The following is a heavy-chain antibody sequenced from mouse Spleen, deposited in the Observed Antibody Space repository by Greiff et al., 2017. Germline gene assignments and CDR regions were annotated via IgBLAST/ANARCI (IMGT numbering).Heavy chain of an antibody. D-gene: IGHD2-3*01. J-gene: IGHJ3*01. CDR2: INPNNGGT. V-gene: IGHV1-26*01. CDR3: ARSDGYYVKAY. CDR1: GYTFTDYY. Sequence: VQLQQSGPELVKPGASVKISCKASGYTFTDYYMNWVKQSHGKSLEWIGDINPNNGGTSYNQKFKGKATLTVDQSSSTAYMQLNSLTSEDSAVYYCARSDGYYVKAYWGQGTLVTVSA.